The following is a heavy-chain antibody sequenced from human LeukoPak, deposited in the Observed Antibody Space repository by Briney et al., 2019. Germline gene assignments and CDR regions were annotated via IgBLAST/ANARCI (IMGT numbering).Heavy chain of an antibody. Sequence: GGSLRLSCAASGFAFSSYSMNWVRQAPGKGLEWVSSISSSSSYIYYADSVKCRFTISRDNAKNSLYLQMNSLRAEDTAVYYCAREHTYYDFWSGYYYYYYYMDVWGKGTTVTVSS. CDR1: GFAFSSYS. V-gene: IGHV3-21*01. CDR2: ISSSSSYI. J-gene: IGHJ6*03. D-gene: IGHD3-3*01. CDR3: AREHTYYDFWSGYYYYYYYMDV.